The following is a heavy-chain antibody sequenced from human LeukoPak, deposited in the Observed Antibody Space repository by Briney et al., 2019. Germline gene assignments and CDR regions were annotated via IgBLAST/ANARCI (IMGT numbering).Heavy chain of an antibody. CDR1: GLTFSSHA. J-gene: IGHJ6*03. V-gene: IGHV3-23*01. CDR3: TKDQGLLWFGELNV. D-gene: IGHD3-10*01. Sequence: PGGSLRLSCAASGLTFSSHAMSWVRQAPGKGLEGVSAISGSGGRTYYADSVKDRFTSSRDNSKNMVSLQMNSLRAEATAVYYCTKDQGLLWFGELNVWGKGATVTVSS. CDR2: ISGSGGRT.